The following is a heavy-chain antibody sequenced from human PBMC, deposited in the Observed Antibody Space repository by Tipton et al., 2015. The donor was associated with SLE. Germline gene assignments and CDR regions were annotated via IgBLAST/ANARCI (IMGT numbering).Heavy chain of an antibody. CDR2: IYYSGST. D-gene: IGHD3-10*01. J-gene: IGHJ2*01. Sequence: TLSLTCTVSGGSISSSSYYWGWIRQPPGKGLEWIGYIYYSGSTNYNPSLKSRGTIPVDTSKNQFSLKLSSVTAADTAVYYCARLINVRVVRGVTPYWYFDLWGRGTLVTVSS. CDR1: GGSISSSSYY. CDR3: ARLINVRVVRGVTPYWYFDL. V-gene: IGHV4-61*05.